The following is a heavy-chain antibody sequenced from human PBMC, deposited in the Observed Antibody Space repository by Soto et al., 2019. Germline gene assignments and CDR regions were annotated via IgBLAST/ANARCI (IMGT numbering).Heavy chain of an antibody. CDR3: AKARCTGNSCYVPDY. CDR2: ISGSGSSP. V-gene: IGHV3-23*01. J-gene: IGHJ4*01. D-gene: IGHD2-8*02. Sequence: PGESLKISCAASGFTFNSYTMAWVRQAPGKGLEWVSSISGSGSSPSYAGSVQGRFIIYRDNSRTTLSLQMNSLRAEDTATYYCAKARCTGNSCYVPDYWGHGSLVTVSS. CDR1: GFTFNSYT.